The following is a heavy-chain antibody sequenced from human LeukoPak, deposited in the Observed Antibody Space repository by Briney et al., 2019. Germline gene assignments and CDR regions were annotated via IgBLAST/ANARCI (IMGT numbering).Heavy chain of an antibody. D-gene: IGHD4-17*01. CDR2: ISAYNGNT. Sequence: ASVKVSCKASGYTFTSYGISWVRQAPGQGLEWMGWISAYNGNTNYAQKPQGRVTMTTDTSTSTAYMELRSLRSDDTAVYYCARDLGDYDPYYYYYGMDVWGQGTTVTVSS. CDR3: ARDLGDYDPYYYYYGMDV. V-gene: IGHV1-18*01. J-gene: IGHJ6*02. CDR1: GYTFTSYG.